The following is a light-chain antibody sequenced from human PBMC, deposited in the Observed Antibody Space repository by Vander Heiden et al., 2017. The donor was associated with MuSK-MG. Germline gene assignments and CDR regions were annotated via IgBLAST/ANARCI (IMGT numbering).Light chain of an antibody. Sequence: DIPMTQSPSSVSASVGDRVTITCRASQAVNSWIAWYQQKPGKAPKLLIYAISSLHSGVPSRFSGSGSGTDFTLTISSLQPEDSATYYCQQANNFPTFGQGTRVEI. CDR2: AIS. CDR1: QAVNSW. V-gene: IGKV1-12*01. CDR3: QQANNFPT. J-gene: IGKJ1*01.